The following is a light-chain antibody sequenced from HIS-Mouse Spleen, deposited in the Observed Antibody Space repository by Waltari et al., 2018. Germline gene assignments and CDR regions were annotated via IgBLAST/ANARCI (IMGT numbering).Light chain of an antibody. J-gene: IGLJ1*01. CDR2: EDN. Sequence: NFMLTQPHSVSESPGKTVTISCTRSSGSIASNYVQWYQQRPGSAPTTVIYEDNQRPSGVPDRFSCSIDSSSNSASLTISGLKTEDEADYYCQSYDSSNQVFGTGTKVTVL. V-gene: IGLV6-57*04. CDR1: SGSIASNY. CDR3: QSYDSSNQV.